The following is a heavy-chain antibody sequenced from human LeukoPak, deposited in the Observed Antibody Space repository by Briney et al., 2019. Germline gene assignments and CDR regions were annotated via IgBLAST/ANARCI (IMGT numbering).Heavy chain of an antibody. Sequence: SETLSLTCTVSGGSISGYYWSWIRQSPGKGLVWTGYMYYSGSTNYNPSLKSRVTISIDMSKNQFSLTLSSVTAADTALYYCARHFTYYYDSSGYPRDAFDIWGQGTMVTVSS. V-gene: IGHV4-59*08. CDR1: GGSISGYY. CDR2: MYYSGST. D-gene: IGHD3-22*01. J-gene: IGHJ3*02. CDR3: ARHFTYYYDSSGYPRDAFDI.